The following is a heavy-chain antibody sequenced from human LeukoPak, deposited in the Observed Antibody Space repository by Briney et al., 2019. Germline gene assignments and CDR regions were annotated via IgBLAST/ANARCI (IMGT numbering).Heavy chain of an antibody. CDR3: ARVSSYYDSSGFLPDY. V-gene: IGHV3-7*01. D-gene: IGHD3-22*01. Sequence: GGSLRLSCAASGFTFSSYWMSWVRQAPGKGLEWVANIKQDGSEKYHVDSVKGRFTISRDNAKNSLYLQMNSLRAEDTAVYYCARVSSYYDSSGFLPDYWGQGTLVTVSS. CDR1: GFTFSSYW. J-gene: IGHJ4*02. CDR2: IKQDGSEK.